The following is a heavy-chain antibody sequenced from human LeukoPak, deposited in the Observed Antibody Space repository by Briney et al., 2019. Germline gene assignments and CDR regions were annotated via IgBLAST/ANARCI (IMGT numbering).Heavy chain of an antibody. CDR1: GGSFSGYY. Sequence: SETLSLTCAVYGGSFSGYYRSWIRQPLGKGLEWIGEINHSGSTNYNPSLKSRVTISVDTSKNQFSLKLSSVTAADTAVYYCARRPYCSSTSCYSPTDAFDIWGQGTMVTVSS. V-gene: IGHV4-34*01. CDR3: ARRPYCSSTSCYSPTDAFDI. CDR2: INHSGST. D-gene: IGHD2-2*01. J-gene: IGHJ3*02.